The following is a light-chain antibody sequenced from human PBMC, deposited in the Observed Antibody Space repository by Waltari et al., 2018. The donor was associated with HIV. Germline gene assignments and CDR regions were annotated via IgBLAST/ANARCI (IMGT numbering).Light chain of an antibody. J-gene: IGLJ3*02. CDR2: RNN. V-gene: IGLV1-47*01. Sequence: QSVLTQPPSASGTPGQRVPISCSGSSSNIGSNYGHWYQQRPGTAPKLLIYRNNQRPSGVPDRFSGSKSGTSASLAISGLRSEDEADYYCAAWDDSLSGLVFGGGTKVTVL. CDR1: SSNIGSNY. CDR3: AAWDDSLSGLV.